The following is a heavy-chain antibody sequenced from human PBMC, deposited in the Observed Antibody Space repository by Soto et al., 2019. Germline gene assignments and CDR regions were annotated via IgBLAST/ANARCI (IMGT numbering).Heavy chain of an antibody. D-gene: IGHD3-3*01. Sequence: SETLSLTCTVSGGSFKSGSYSWSWIRQPPGKGLEWIGYVYHTGRNSYNPSLKSRVSISMDTSKNQCALNLDSVTAADTAVYFCARDFAYFDAWGQGTLVTVSS. CDR2: VYHTGRN. V-gene: IGHV4-61*01. CDR1: GGSFKSGSYS. CDR3: ARDFAYFDA. J-gene: IGHJ4*02.